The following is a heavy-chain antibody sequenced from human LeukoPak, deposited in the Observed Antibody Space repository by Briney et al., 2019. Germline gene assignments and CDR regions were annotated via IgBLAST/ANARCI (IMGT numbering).Heavy chain of an antibody. CDR1: GFTFSSYN. V-gene: IGHV3-21*01. D-gene: IGHD6-19*01. J-gene: IGHJ4*02. CDR3: ARDSYSGRSQYYFDC. CDR2: ISSSSSYI. Sequence: PGGSLRLSCAASGFTFSSYNMNWVRQAPGKGLEWVSSISSSSSYIYYADSVKGRFTISRDNAKNSLYLQMNSLRAEDTAVYYCARDSYSGRSQYYFDCWGQGTLVTVSS.